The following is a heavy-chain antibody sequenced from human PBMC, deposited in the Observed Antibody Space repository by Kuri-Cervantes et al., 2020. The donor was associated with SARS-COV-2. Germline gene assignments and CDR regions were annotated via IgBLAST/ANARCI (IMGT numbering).Heavy chain of an antibody. CDR3: ARHLSGSYWFDP. CDR2: IYYSGST. V-gene: IGHV4-59*08. Sequence: SETLSLTCTVSGGSISSYYWSWIRQPPGKGLEWIGYIYYSGSTNYNPSLKSRVTISVDTSKNQFSLKLSSVTAADTAVYYCARHLSGSYWFDPWGQGTLVTVSS. CDR1: GGSISSYY. D-gene: IGHD1-26*01. J-gene: IGHJ5*02.